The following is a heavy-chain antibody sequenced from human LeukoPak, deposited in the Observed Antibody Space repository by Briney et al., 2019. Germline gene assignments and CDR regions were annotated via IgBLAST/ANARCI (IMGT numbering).Heavy chain of an antibody. J-gene: IGHJ4*02. CDR3: AKERQTGDYFTSDY. CDR1: GFTFSSYA. Sequence: PGGSLRLSCAASGFTFSSYAMSWVRQAPGKGLEWLSAISGRGESTFYAPSVKGRSAISRDNSDNTLYLQMSSLRVDDTAVYFCAKERQTGDYFTSDYWGQGTLVTVSS. CDR2: ISGRGEST. V-gene: IGHV3-23*01. D-gene: IGHD4-17*01.